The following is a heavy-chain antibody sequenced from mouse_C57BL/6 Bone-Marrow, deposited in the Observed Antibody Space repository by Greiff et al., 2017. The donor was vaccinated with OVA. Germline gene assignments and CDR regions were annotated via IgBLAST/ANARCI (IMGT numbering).Heavy chain of an antibody. J-gene: IGHJ1*03. V-gene: IGHV2-2*01. CDR3: ARLTNGSSYGKYFDV. Sequence: VQLKQSGPGLVQPSQSLSITCTVSGFSLTSYGVHWVRQSPGKGLEWLGVIWSGGSTDYNAAFISRLSISKDNSKSQVFFKMNSLQADDTAIYYCARLTNGSSYGKYFDVWGTGTTVTVSS. D-gene: IGHD1-1*01. CDR2: IWSGGST. CDR1: GFSLTSYG.